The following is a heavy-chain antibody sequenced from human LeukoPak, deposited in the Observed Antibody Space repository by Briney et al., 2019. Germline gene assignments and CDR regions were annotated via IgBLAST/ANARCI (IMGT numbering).Heavy chain of an antibody. J-gene: IGHJ4*02. V-gene: IGHV3-53*01. CDR2: IYSDNT. D-gene: IGHD5-24*01. Sequence: GGSLRLSCTVSGFTVSSNSMSWVRQAPGKGLEWVSFIYSDNTHYSDSVKGRFTISRDNSKNTLYLQMNSLRAEDTAVYYCAKSGYNRFDYWGQGTLVTVSS. CDR1: GFTVSSNS. CDR3: AKSGYNRFDY.